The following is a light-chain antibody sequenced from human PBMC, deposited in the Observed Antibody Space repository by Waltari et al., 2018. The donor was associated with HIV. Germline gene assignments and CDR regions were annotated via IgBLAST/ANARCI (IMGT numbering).Light chain of an antibody. Sequence: DIQMTQSPSSLSAPIGDRVTITCRASQSVYNYLNWYQQTPGRAPKLLIFGASNLQGGVPSRFRGSGSETDFTLTVSSLQPEDSATYYCQQTHSFPQTFGQGTRLEIK. J-gene: IGKJ5*01. CDR1: QSVYNY. CDR3: QQTHSFPQT. V-gene: IGKV1-39*01. CDR2: GAS.